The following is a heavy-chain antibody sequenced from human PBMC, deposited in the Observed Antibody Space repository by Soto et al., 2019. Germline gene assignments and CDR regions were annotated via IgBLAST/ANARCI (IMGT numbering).Heavy chain of an antibody. D-gene: IGHD3-10*01. J-gene: IGHJ6*02. V-gene: IGHV3-30*18. CDR1: GCTFSSYG. Sequence: PGGSLRLSCAASGCTFSSYGMHWVRQAPGKGLEWVAVISYDGSNKYYADSVKGRFTISRDNSKNTLYLQMNSLRAEDTAVYYCAKDLGSFRYYYYGMDVWGQGTTVTVSS. CDR2: ISYDGSNK. CDR3: AKDLGSFRYYYYGMDV.